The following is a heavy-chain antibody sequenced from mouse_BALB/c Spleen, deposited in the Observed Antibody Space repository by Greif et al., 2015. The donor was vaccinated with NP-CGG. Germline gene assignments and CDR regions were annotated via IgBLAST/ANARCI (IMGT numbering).Heavy chain of an antibody. Sequence: QVQLQQSGDELPKPGRLVQLSCTASGCIFTFYWMQWVTQWAGQGLGWIGYTIPSTAYTEYNQKAKDKAALTADKSTSTAYMQLSSLTSEDSAVYYCARRDGNYYCDYWGRGATLTVSS. CDR2: TIPSTAYT. J-gene: IGHJ2*01. D-gene: IGHD2-1*01. V-gene: IGHV1-7*01. CDR1: GCIFTFYW. CDR3: ARRDGNYYCDY.